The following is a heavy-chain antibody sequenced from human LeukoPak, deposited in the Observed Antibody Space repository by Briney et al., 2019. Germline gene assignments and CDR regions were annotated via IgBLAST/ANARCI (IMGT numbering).Heavy chain of an antibody. V-gene: IGHV3-30*18. Sequence: GGSLRLSCAASGFTFSSYGMHWVRQAPGKGLEWVAVISYDGSNKYYADSVKGRFTISRDNSKNTLYLQMNSLRAEDTAVYYCAKSDLVSGWYDYWGQGTLVTVSS. J-gene: IGHJ4*02. CDR3: AKSDLVSGWYDY. CDR2: ISYDGSNK. D-gene: IGHD6-19*01. CDR1: GFTFSSYG.